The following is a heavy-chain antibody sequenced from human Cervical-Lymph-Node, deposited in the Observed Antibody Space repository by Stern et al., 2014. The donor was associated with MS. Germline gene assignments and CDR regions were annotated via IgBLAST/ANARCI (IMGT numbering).Heavy chain of an antibody. J-gene: IGHJ4*02. CDR1: GYTFTNYF. CDR2: INPTTGRT. D-gene: IGHD2-8*01. V-gene: IGHV1-46*03. CDR3: ARAQEFSNVVANY. Sequence: QVQLMQSGAEVKKPGASMRISCKASGYTFTNYFIHWVRTAPRQRPEWMGIINPTTGRTSYAQRFQGRVTMTRDTSTNTAYLDLSSLRSEDTAVYFCARAQEFSNVVANYWGQGTLVTVSS.